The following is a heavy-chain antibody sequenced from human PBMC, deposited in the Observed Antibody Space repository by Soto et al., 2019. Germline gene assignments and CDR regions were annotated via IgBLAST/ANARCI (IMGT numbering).Heavy chain of an antibody. CDR3: AGLYHYDSSGYYDY. CDR1: GNSFTTYY. D-gene: IGHD3-22*01. CDR2: INPSGGRT. Sequence: ASVKVSCKASGNSFTTYYMHWVRQAPGQGLEWMGIINPSGGRTTYAQKFQGRVTMTRDTSTSTFHMGLSSLTSEDTAAYYCAGLYHYDSSGYYDYWGQGTLVTVSS. V-gene: IGHV1-46*01. J-gene: IGHJ4*02.